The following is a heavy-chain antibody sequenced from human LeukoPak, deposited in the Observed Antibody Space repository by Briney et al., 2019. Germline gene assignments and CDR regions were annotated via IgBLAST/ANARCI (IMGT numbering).Heavy chain of an antibody. V-gene: IGHV3-23*01. Sequence: GGSLRLSCAASGFTFSSYAMSWVRQAPGKGLEWVSATSGSGGSTYYADSVKGRFTISRDQSKNTLYLQMNSLRAEDTAVYYCAKGFGSIFGVVDQWGQGTLVTVSS. D-gene: IGHD3-3*01. CDR3: AKGFGSIFGVVDQ. CDR2: TSGSGGST. J-gene: IGHJ4*02. CDR1: GFTFSSYA.